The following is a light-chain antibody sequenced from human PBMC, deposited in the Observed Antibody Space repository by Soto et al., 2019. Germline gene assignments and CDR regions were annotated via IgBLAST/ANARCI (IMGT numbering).Light chain of an antibody. CDR3: QQYNNWWT. CDR2: GAS. CDR1: QSVSSN. V-gene: IGKV3-15*01. Sequence: EIVMTQSPATLSVSPGERATLSCRASQSVSSNLAWYQQKPGQAPRLLIYGASTRATGIPARFSGSGSGTEFTLTNSSLQSGDFAVYYCQQYNNWWTFGQGTKVEIK. J-gene: IGKJ1*01.